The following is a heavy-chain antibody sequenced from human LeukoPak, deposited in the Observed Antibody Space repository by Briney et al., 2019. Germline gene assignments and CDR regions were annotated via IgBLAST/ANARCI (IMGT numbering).Heavy chain of an antibody. CDR2: INPDGSEK. CDR1: GFTLSIYW. Sequence: PGGSLRLSWAASGFTLSIYWMSWVRQAPGDGLEWVATINPDGSEKYDVDSGKGRLTLYRDHGKDPTYMQMNSLRAEDPAVSYRARSGGPGTVDYWGQGTLVTVSS. J-gene: IGHJ4*02. D-gene: IGHD6-13*01. CDR3: ARSGGPGTVDY. V-gene: IGHV3-7*03.